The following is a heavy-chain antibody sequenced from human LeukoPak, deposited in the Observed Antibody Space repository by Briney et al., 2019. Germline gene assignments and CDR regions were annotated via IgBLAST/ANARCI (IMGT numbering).Heavy chain of an antibody. V-gene: IGHV3-33*06. CDR2: IWYDGSNK. CDR3: AKTRPLDSSSWSHGDY. J-gene: IGHJ4*02. CDR1: GFTFSSYG. D-gene: IGHD6-13*01. Sequence: GGSLRLSCAASGFTFSSYGMHWVRQAPGKGLEWVAVIWYDGSNKYYADSVKGRFTISRDNSKNTLYLQMNSLRAEDTAVYYCAKTRPLDSSSWSHGDYWGQGTLVTVSS.